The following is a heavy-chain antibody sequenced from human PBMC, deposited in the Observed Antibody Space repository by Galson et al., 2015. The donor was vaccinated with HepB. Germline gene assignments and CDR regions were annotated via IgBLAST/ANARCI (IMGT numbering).Heavy chain of an antibody. CDR3: ARTPTFGSGSRLNAWLEP. V-gene: IGHV7-4-1*02. CDR2: INTNTGNP. Sequence: SVKVSCKASGYVFTNYPINWVRQAPGQGLEWMGWINTNTGNPTYAQSFTGRFVFSLDTSVSTTYMQISRLKAEDTAIYYCARTPTFGSGSRLNAWLEPWGKGTLVTVSP. D-gene: IGHD3-10*01. J-gene: IGHJ5*02. CDR1: GYVFTNYP.